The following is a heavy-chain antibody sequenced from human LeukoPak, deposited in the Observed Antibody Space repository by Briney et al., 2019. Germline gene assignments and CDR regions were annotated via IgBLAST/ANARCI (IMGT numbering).Heavy chain of an antibody. CDR3: AREASSSWYDAFDI. Sequence: PGGSLRLSCAASGFTFSDYYMSWIRQAPGKGLEWVPYISSSGSTIYYADSVKGRFTISRDNAKNSLYLQMNSLRAEDTAVYYCAREASSSWYDAFDIWGQGTMVTVSS. V-gene: IGHV3-11*01. J-gene: IGHJ3*02. D-gene: IGHD6-13*01. CDR1: GFTFSDYY. CDR2: ISSSGSTI.